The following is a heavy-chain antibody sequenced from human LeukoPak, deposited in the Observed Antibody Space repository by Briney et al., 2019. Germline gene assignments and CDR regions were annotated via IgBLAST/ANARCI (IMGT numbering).Heavy chain of an antibody. D-gene: IGHD2-21*02. CDR2: IYSGGST. CDR1: GFSVSSNY. V-gene: IGHV3-53*01. Sequence: GGSLRLSCAASGFSVSSNYMTWVRQAPGKGLEWVSVIYSGGSTYSADSVKGRFTISRDNSKNSLYLQMNSLRFEDTGLYFCARDLGSGDHGLLVWGQGTLLTVSS. J-gene: IGHJ4*02. CDR3: ARDLGSGDHGLLV.